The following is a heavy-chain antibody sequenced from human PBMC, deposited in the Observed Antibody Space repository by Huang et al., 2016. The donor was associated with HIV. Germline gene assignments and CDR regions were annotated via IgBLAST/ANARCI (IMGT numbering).Heavy chain of an antibody. D-gene: IGHD1-26*01. CDR3: AKDILGGWELQLDAFDI. V-gene: IGHV3-9*01. Sequence: EVQLVESGGGVVQPGRSLRLSCAASGFTFDDYAMHWFRQAPGKGLEWVAGIRWNSGSIGHADSVKRRFTISRDNAKNSLYLQMNSLRAEDTALYYGAKDILGGWELQLDAFDIWGQGTMVTVSS. CDR1: GFTFDDYA. CDR2: IRWNSGSI. J-gene: IGHJ3*02.